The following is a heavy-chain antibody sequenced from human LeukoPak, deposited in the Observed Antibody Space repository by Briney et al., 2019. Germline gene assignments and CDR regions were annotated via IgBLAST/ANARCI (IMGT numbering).Heavy chain of an antibody. CDR2: ISSSGSTI. V-gene: IGHV3-11*01. Sequence: GGSLRLSCAASGFTFSDYYMSWIRQAPGKGLEWVSYISSSGSTIYYADSVKGRFTISRDNARNSLYLQMNSLRAEDTAVYYCAKGQVRFLEWFIDYWGQGTLATVSS. CDR3: AKGQVRFLEWFIDY. D-gene: IGHD3-3*01. CDR1: GFTFSDYY. J-gene: IGHJ4*02.